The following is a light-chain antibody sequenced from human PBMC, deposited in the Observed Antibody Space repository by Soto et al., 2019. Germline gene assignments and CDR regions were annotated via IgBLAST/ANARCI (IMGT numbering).Light chain of an antibody. Sequence: DNHMTHCNSTLSGCVGDSETITCRASQTISSWLAWYQQKPGKAPKLLIYKASTLKSGVPSRFSGSGSGTEFTLTISSLQPDDFATYYCQHYNIYSEAFGQGTKVDIK. J-gene: IGKJ1*01. V-gene: IGKV1-5*03. CDR1: QTISSW. CDR2: KAS. CDR3: QHYNIYSEA.